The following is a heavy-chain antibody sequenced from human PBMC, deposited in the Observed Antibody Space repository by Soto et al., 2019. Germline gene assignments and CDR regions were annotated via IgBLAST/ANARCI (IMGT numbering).Heavy chain of an antibody. CDR3: TRDRPITP. CDR1: GFTFGDYA. J-gene: IGHJ3*01. D-gene: IGHD3-10*01. Sequence: GGSLRLSCTDSGFTFGDYAMSWVRQAPGKGLEWVGFIRSKGSGGTSEYAASVKGRFTFSRDDSKSIAYLQMNSLKIEDTAMYYCTRDRPITPWGQGTMVTVSS. CDR2: IRSKGSGGTS. V-gene: IGHV3-49*04.